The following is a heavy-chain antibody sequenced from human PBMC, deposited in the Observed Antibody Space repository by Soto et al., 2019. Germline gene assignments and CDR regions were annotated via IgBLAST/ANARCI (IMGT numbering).Heavy chain of an antibody. V-gene: IGHV3-9*01. CDR2: ISWNSGSI. CDR3: AKDQAGNYFDY. D-gene: IGHD3-10*01. CDR1: GFTFDDYA. J-gene: IGHJ4*02. Sequence: LRLSCAASGFTFDDYAMHWVRQAPGKGLEWVSGISWNSGSIGYADSVKGRFTISRDNAKNSLYLKMNSLRAEDTALYYCAKDQAGNYFDYWGQGTLVTVSS.